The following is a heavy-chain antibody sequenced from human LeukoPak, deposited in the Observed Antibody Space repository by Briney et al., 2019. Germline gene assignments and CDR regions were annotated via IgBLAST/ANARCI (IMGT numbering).Heavy chain of an antibody. CDR2: ISIKRSDI. V-gene: IGHV3-21*01. D-gene: IGHD3-16*02. CDR3: ARVNPVYYDYVWGRYRPEPPDY. J-gene: IGHJ4*02. CDR1: GFTFSSYS. Sequence: RRGSLRLPCAASGFTFSSYSINWGRQAPGKGLGVVSAISIKRSDIHYTDSVKGRFAISRDPAKNSLYLQMNRLRDEDTAVYYSARVNPVYYDYVWGRYRPEPPDYWGQGTLVTVSS.